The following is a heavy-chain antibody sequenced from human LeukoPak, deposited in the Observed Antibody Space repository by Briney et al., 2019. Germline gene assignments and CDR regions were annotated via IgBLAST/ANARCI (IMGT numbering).Heavy chain of an antibody. Sequence: SQTLSLTCAISGDSVSSNSAAWNWIRQSPSRGLEWLGRTYYRSKWYNDYAVSVKSRITINPDTSKNHFSLQLNSVTPEDTAVYYCARELTVTTNYYYYMDVWGKGTTVTVSS. J-gene: IGHJ6*03. V-gene: IGHV6-1*01. CDR3: ARELTVTTNYYYYMDV. CDR2: TYYRSKWYN. D-gene: IGHD4-17*01. CDR1: GDSVSSNSAA.